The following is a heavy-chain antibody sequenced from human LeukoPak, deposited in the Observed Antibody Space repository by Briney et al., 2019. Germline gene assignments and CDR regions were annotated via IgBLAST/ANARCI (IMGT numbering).Heavy chain of an antibody. CDR1: GFTFSNYA. D-gene: IGHD6-13*01. CDR2: ISYDGGIK. CDR3: ARDPLAYSSSWYFDY. V-gene: IGHV3-30*04. Sequence: PGGSLRLSCEASGFTFSNYAIHWVRQAPGKGLEGVAIISYDGGIKYYADSVQGRFTISRDNSKNTLYLQMNSLRGEDTAVYYCARDPLAYSSSWYFDYWGQGTLVTVSS. J-gene: IGHJ4*02.